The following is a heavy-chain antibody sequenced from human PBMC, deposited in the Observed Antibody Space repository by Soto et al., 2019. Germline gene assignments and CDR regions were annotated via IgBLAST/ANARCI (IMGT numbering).Heavy chain of an antibody. CDR3: ARDRGLGYRISGAARYYYYGMDV. CDR2: IIPIFGTA. CDR1: GGTFSSYA. D-gene: IGHD6-25*01. V-gene: IGHV1-69*01. J-gene: IGHJ6*02. Sequence: QVQLVQSGAEVKKPGSSVKVSCKASGGTFSSYAISWVRQAPGQGLEWMGGIIPIFGTANYAQKFQGRVTITADESTSTAYMELSSLRSEDTPVYYCARDRGLGYRISGAARYYYYGMDVWGQGTTVTVSS.